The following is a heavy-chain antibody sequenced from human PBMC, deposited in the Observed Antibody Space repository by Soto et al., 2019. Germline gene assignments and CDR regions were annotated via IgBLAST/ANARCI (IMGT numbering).Heavy chain of an antibody. CDR2: IYYSGST. Sequence: PSETLSLTCTVSCGSISSYYWSWIRQPPGKGLEWIGYIYYSGSTNYNPSLKSRVTISVDTSKNQFSLKLSSVTAADTAVYYCARGYGSGSYPHDYWGQGTLVTVS. CDR3: ARGYGSGSYPHDY. D-gene: IGHD3-10*01. J-gene: IGHJ4*02. CDR1: CGSISSYY. V-gene: IGHV4-59*01.